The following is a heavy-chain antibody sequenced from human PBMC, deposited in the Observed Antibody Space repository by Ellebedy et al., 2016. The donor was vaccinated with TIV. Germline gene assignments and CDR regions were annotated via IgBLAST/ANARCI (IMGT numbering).Heavy chain of an antibody. Sequence: GESLKISCAASGFTFSSYSMNWVRQAPGKGLEWVSYFSSSSTIYYADSVKGRFTISRDNAKNSLYLQMNSLRDEDTAVYYCARSVRGVTPFDYWGQGTLVTVSS. CDR2: FSSSSTI. D-gene: IGHD3-10*01. V-gene: IGHV3-48*02. CDR1: GFTFSSYS. J-gene: IGHJ4*02. CDR3: ARSVRGVTPFDY.